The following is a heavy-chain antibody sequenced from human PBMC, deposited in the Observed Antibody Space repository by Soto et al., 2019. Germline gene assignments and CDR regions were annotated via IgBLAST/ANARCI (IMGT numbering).Heavy chain of an antibody. J-gene: IGHJ6*03. V-gene: IGHV3-9*01. CDR2: ISWNSNRV. CDR1: GVRFDDYV. CDR3: ARGNYISSWSPGYMDV. Sequence: EVELATSGGGVAQPGRSLRLTCAGSGVRFDDYVMYWVRQAPGKGLEWVAGISWNSNRVAYGESVEGRFTIARDNAKKSGFLQMDSLRGEDTALYFCARGNYISSWSPGYMDVWGTGVTVTVSS. D-gene: IGHD6-13*01.